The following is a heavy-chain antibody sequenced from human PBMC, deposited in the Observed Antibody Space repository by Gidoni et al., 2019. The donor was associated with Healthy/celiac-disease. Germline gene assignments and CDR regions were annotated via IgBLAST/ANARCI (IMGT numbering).Heavy chain of an antibody. CDR3: TPGYSSGWYIGY. CDR1: GFTFRGSA. D-gene: IGHD6-19*01. CDR2: IRSKANSYAT. V-gene: IGHV3-73*02. Sequence: EVQLVESVGGLVQPGGSLKLSCAASGFTFRGSAMHWVRQASGQGLEWVGRIRSKANSYATAYAASVKGRFTISRDDSKNTAYLQMNSLKTEDTAVYYCTPGYSSGWYIGYWGQGTLVTVSS. J-gene: IGHJ4*02.